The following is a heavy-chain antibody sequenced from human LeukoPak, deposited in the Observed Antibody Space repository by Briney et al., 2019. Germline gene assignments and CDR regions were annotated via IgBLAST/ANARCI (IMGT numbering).Heavy chain of an antibody. D-gene: IGHD1/OR15-1a*01. CDR1: GFTFSGYA. CDR2: ISYDGSNK. Sequence: PGGSLRLSCAASGFTFSGYAMHWVRQAPGKGLEWVAVISYDGSNKYYADSVKGRFTISRDNSKNTLYLQMNSLRAEDTAVYYCASSQQTFDYWGQGTLVTVSS. J-gene: IGHJ4*02. V-gene: IGHV3-30*04. CDR3: ASSQQTFDY.